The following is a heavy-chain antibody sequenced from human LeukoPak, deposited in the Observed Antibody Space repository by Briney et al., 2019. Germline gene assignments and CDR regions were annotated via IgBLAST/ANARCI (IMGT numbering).Heavy chain of an antibody. J-gene: IGHJ6*03. V-gene: IGHV1-46*01. CDR1: GYTFTSYF. CDR2: ITPTSGST. Sequence: ASVKVSCKASGYTFTSYFIHWVRQAPGQGLELMGLITPTSGSTIYAQKFQGRVTMTRDTSTTTVYMELSSLISEDTAVYYCARAGDDEESYYYMDVWGRGTKVTVSS. CDR3: ARAGDDEESYYYMDV. D-gene: IGHD3-16*01.